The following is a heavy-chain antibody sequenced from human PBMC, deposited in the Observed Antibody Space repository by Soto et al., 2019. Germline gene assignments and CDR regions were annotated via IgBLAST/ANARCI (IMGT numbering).Heavy chain of an antibody. CDR3: ARGGYSSGPEY. D-gene: IGHD6-19*01. CDR2: INPGNDNT. J-gene: IGHJ4*02. CDR1: GYTFTSYT. Sequence: ASVKVSCKASGYTFTSYTMHWVRQAPGQRLEWMGWINPGNDNTRYSQKFQGRVTITRDTSASTVYMELSSLRSEDTAVYYCARGGYSSGPEYWGQGTLVTVSS. V-gene: IGHV1-3*01.